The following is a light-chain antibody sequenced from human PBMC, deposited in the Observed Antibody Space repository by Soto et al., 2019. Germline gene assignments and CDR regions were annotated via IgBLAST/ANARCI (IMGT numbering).Light chain of an antibody. CDR3: ISYTGSSTPGV. Sequence: QSALTQPASVSGSPGQSITISCTGTSSDVGGYNYVSWYQQHPGKAPKLMIYDVTNRPSGVSNRFSGSKSGNTASLTISGLQAEDEADYYCISYTGSSTPGVCGGGTQLTVL. J-gene: IGLJ3*02. CDR2: DVT. CDR1: SSDVGGYNY. V-gene: IGLV2-14*01.